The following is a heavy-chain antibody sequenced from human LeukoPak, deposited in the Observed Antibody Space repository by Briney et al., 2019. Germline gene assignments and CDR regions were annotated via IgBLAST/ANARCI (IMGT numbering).Heavy chain of an antibody. CDR3: ARDSSSSNNWFDP. Sequence: SVKVSCXASGGTFSSYAISWVRQAPGQGLEWMGGIIPIFGTANYAQKFQGRVTITTDESTSTAYMELSSLKSEDTAVYYCARDSSSSNNWFDPWGQGTLVTVSS. D-gene: IGHD6-6*01. CDR1: GGTFSSYA. V-gene: IGHV1-69*05. J-gene: IGHJ5*02. CDR2: IIPIFGTA.